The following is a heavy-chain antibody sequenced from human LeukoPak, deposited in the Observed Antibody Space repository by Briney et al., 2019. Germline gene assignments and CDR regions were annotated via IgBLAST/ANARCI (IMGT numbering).Heavy chain of an antibody. CDR1: RFTLSNYT. V-gene: IGHV3-23*01. CDR2: ITGSGVYK. CDR3: ARGGLRFFDN. Sequence: PGGSLRHSCAASRFTLSNYTMSWVRPAPGKGREWVSLITGSGVYKSYADSGKGRLTIPRDNSKNTLYLQMNSLRAEDTAIYYCARGGLRFFDNWGQGTLVTVSS. J-gene: IGHJ4*02. D-gene: IGHD2-21*01.